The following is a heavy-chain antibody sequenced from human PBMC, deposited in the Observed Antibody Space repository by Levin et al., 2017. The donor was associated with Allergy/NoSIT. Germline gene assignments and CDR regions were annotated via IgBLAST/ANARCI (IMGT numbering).Heavy chain of an antibody. D-gene: IGHD3-9*01. Sequence: GGSLRLSCAASGFTFSGSAMHWVRQASGKGLEWVGRIRSKANSYATAYDVSVKGRFIVSRDDSKNTAYLQMNSLKTEDTAVYYCTRQFDDILTGHYNYYYYYMDVWGKGTTVTVS. CDR3: TRQFDDILTGHYNYYYYYMDV. CDR1: GFTFSGSA. V-gene: IGHV3-73*01. CDR2: IRSKANSYAT. J-gene: IGHJ6*03.